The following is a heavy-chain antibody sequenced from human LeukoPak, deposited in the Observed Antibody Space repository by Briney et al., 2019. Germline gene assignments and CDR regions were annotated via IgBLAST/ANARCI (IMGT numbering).Heavy chain of an antibody. D-gene: IGHD3-9*01. CDR2: INPNSGGT. CDR3: ARDSAYYDILTGYYKGSTYDY. V-gene: IGHV1-2*02. J-gene: IGHJ4*02. Sequence: ASVRVSCKASGYTFTGYYMHWVRQAPGQGLEWMGWINPNSGGTNYAQKFQGRVTMTRDTSISTAYMELSRLRSDDTAVYYCARDSAYYDILTGYYKGSTYDYWGQGTLVTVSS. CDR1: GYTFTGYY.